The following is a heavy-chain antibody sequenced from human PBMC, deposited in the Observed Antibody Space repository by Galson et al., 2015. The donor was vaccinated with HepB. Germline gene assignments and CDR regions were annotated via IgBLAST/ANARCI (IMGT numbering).Heavy chain of an antibody. Sequence: SLRLSCAASGFTFSSYNMNWVRQAPGRGLEWVSSISSGSIYTYYADSVKGRFTISRDDAKSSLYLQMNSLRAEDTAVYYCARDSTDTSRWGEGFDYWGQGTLVTVSS. V-gene: IGHV3-21*01. CDR2: ISSGSIYT. CDR1: GFTFSSYN. CDR3: ARDSTDTSRWGEGFDY. D-gene: IGHD6-13*01. J-gene: IGHJ4*02.